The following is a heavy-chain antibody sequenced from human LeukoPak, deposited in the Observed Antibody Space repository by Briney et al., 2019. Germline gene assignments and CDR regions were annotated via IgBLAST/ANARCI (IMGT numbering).Heavy chain of an antibody. V-gene: IGHV3-9*01. D-gene: IGHD3-22*01. CDR3: AKDDYYDSSGLLGY. Sequence: GGSLRLSCAASGFTFDDYAMHWVRQAPGKGLEWVSGISWNSGSIGYADSVKGRFTISRDNAKNSLYLQMNSLRAEDTALYYCAKDDYYDSSGLLGYWGQGTLVTVSS. CDR1: GFTFDDYA. CDR2: ISWNSGSI. J-gene: IGHJ4*02.